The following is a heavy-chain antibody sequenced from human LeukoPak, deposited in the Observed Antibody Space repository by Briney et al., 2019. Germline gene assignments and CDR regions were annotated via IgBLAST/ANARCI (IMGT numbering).Heavy chain of an antibody. CDR3: VTSLSRAFYL. D-gene: IGHD3-16*01. J-gene: IGHJ3*01. Sequence: GGSLRLSCAASGFTLTGYWMHWVRQTPGKGLVWVSRLSSDGTNTNYADSVKGRFTISRDNAKNTLYLQMSSLRVEDTAIYYCVTSLSRAFYLWGQGTMVTVCS. V-gene: IGHV3-74*01. CDR2: LSSDGTNT. CDR1: GFTLTGYW.